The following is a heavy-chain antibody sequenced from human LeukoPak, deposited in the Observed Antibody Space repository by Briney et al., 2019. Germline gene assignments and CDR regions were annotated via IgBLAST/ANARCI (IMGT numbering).Heavy chain of an antibody. V-gene: IGHV3-9*01. D-gene: IGHD1-26*01. CDR3: AKGHHARGSSYSYYGMDV. CDR2: ISWNSGSI. CDR1: VFTFDDYA. Sequence: GGSLRLSCAASVFTFDDYALHWVRPPPPKGLEGVSCISWNSGSIGYEESVKGRFTISRDNAKNSLYLQMNSLRAEDTALYYCAKGHHARGSSYSYYGMDVWGQGTTVTVSS. J-gene: IGHJ6*02.